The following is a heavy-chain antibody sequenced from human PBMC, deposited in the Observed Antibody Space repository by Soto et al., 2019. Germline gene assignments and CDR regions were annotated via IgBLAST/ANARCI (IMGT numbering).Heavy chain of an antibody. CDR2: ISGYNGQT. V-gene: IGHV1-18*04. D-gene: IGHD3-10*01. Sequence: QVQLVQSGPEVKKPGASVKVSCKASAYTFTTYGISWVRQAPGQGLEWMGWISGYNGQTNYPQKFRGRVTLTTDTSTGTAYMELRSLRSDDTAMYYCARDNRKELWVEGLNAMDVWGQGTTVTVSS. J-gene: IGHJ6*02. CDR3: ARDNRKELWVEGLNAMDV. CDR1: AYTFTTYG.